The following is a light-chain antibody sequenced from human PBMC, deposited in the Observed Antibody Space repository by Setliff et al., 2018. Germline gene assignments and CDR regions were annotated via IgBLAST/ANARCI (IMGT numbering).Light chain of an antibody. CDR2: EVT. J-gene: IGLJ1*01. CDR3: SSYAASYNPYV. V-gene: IGLV2-8*01. Sequence: QSVLTQPPSASGSPGQSLTISCTGTSSDVGAYNYVSWYQQHPGKAPKLMIYEVTKRPSGVPDRFSGSKSGNTASLTVSGLQADDEADYYCSSYAASYNPYVFGTGTKVT. CDR1: SSDVGAYNY.